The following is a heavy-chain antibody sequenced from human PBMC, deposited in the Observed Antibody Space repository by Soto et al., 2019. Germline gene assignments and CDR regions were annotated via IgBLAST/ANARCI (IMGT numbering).Heavy chain of an antibody. V-gene: IGHV1-8*01. CDR1: GYTFTSYD. J-gene: IGHJ6*03. CDR3: ARAARTTVTPNYYYYYYMDV. Sequence: ASVKVSCKASGYTFTSYDINWVRQATGQGLEWMGWMNPNSGNTGYAQKFQGRVTMTRNTSISTAYMELSSLRSEDTAVYYCARAARTTVTPNYYYYYYMDVWGKGTTVTVSS. D-gene: IGHD4-4*01. CDR2: MNPNSGNT.